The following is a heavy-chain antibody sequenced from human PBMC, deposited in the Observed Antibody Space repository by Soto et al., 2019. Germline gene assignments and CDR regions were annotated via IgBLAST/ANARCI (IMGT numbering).Heavy chain of an antibody. D-gene: IGHD6-6*01. V-gene: IGHV3-21*02. CDR2: ISSSSFSI. J-gene: IGHJ6*02. Sequence: EVQLVESGGGLVKPGGSLRLSCAASGFTFSSYSMNWVRQAPGKGLEWVSSISSSSFSINYADSVKGRFSISRDNAQLSLHLQMNHLRAEDTAVYYCARNASSTIYGMDVWGQGTKVTVSS. CDR1: GFTFSSYS. CDR3: ARNASSTIYGMDV.